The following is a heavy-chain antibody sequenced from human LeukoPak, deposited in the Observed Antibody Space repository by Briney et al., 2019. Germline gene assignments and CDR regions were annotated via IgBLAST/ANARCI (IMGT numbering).Heavy chain of an antibody. V-gene: IGHV1-2*02. CDR2: INPNSGGT. CDR1: GYTLTGYY. Sequence: ASVKVSCKASGYTLTGYYMHWVRQAPGQGIEWMGWINPNSGGTNYAQKFQGRVTMTRDTSISTAYMELSRLRSDDTAVYHCARESDAYYFDYWGQGTLVTVSS. CDR3: ARESDAYYFDY. J-gene: IGHJ4*02.